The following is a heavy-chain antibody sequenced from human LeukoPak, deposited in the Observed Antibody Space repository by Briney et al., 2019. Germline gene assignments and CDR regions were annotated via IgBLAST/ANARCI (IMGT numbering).Heavy chain of an antibody. CDR1: GFIFNNYA. CDR3: AKDNRRHYTSGPNPDSLH. CDR2: ISWNSGSI. D-gene: IGHD6-19*01. V-gene: IGHV3-9*01. Sequence: GGSLRLSCAGSGFIFNNYAMHWVRQPPGKGLEWVSGISWNSGSIDYADSVKGRFTVSRDNAKNSLYLQMNSLRVEDTAFYYCAKDNRRHYTSGPNPDSLHWGQGALVTVSS. J-gene: IGHJ4*02.